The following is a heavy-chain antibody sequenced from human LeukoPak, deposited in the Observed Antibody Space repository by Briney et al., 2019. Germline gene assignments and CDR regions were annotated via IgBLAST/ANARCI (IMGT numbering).Heavy chain of an antibody. CDR2: ISAYNDNT. CDR3: ARDIPYFGVVPYYYYYMDV. Sequence: GASVKVSCKASGYTFTSYGISWVRQAPGQGLEWMGWISAYNDNTNYAQKLQGRVTMTTDTSTSTAYMELRSLRSDDTAVYYCARDIPYFGVVPYYYYYMDVWGKGTTVTVSS. J-gene: IGHJ6*03. D-gene: IGHD3-3*01. CDR1: GYTFTSYG. V-gene: IGHV1-18*01.